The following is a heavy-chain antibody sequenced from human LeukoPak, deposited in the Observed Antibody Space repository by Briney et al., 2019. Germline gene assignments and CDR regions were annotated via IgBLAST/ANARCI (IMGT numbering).Heavy chain of an antibody. Sequence: GGSLRLSCAASGFTFSDYYMSWIRQAPGKGLEWVSYISSSGSTIYYADSVKGRFTISRHNSKNTLCLQMNSLRAEDTAVYYCARDEVGATDTDTFDAFDIWGQGTMVTVSS. J-gene: IGHJ3*02. CDR1: GFTFSDYY. D-gene: IGHD1-26*01. CDR3: ARDEVGATDTDTFDAFDI. V-gene: IGHV3-11*04. CDR2: ISSSGSTI.